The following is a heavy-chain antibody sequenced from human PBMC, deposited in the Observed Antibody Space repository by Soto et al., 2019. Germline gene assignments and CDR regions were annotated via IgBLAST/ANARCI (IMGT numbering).Heavy chain of an antibody. Sequence: ASVKVSCKASGYTVTGYYMHWVRQAPGQGLEWMGWINPNSGGTNYAQKFQGWVTMTRDTSISTAYMELSRLRSDDTAVYYCARDRGSYDFWSGYSFDYWGQGTLVTVSS. J-gene: IGHJ4*02. CDR1: GYTVTGYY. D-gene: IGHD3-3*01. V-gene: IGHV1-2*04. CDR3: ARDRGSYDFWSGYSFDY. CDR2: INPNSGGT.